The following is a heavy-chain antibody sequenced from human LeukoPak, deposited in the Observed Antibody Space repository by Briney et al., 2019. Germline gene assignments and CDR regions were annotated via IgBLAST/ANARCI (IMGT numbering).Heavy chain of an antibody. CDR1: GGSISSYH. D-gene: IGHD4-17*01. Sequence: SETLSLTCTVSGGSISSYHWSWIRQPPGKGLGWIGYIYYSGSTIYNPSLKSRVTRSVDTSKNQFSLNLSSVTAADTAVYYCASLMTTVTTSDYWGQGTLVSVSS. V-gene: IGHV4-59*01. CDR2: IYYSGST. CDR3: ASLMTTVTTSDY. J-gene: IGHJ4*02.